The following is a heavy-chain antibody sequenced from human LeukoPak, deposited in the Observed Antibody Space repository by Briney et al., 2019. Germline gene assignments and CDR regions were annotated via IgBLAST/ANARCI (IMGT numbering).Heavy chain of an antibody. V-gene: IGHV3-48*03. J-gene: IGHJ6*02. D-gene: IGHD3-22*01. CDR2: ISSSGSTI. CDR3: ARERTTYYYDSSGYSGGNYYYYGMDV. Sequence: SGGSLRLSCAASGFTFSSYEMNWVRQAPGKGLEWVSYISSSGSTIYYADSVKGRFTISRDNAKNSLYLQMNGLRAEDTAVYYCARERTTYYYDSSGYSGGNYYYYGMDVWGQGTTVTVSS. CDR1: GFTFSSYE.